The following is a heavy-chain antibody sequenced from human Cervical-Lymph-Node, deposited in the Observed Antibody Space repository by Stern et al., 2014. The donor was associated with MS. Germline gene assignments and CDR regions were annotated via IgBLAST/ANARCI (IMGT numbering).Heavy chain of an antibody. CDR2: IIPKNGDT. V-gene: IGHV1-2*02. Sequence: VQLVESGAEVKKPGASVKVSCKASGYTFTGYYIHWVRQAPGQGLEWMGWIIPKNGDTNYAQNFQGRVPMTRDTSISTAYMELSGLRSDDTAVYYCAKDGYNYWGRGTLVTVSS. CDR3: AKDGYNY. D-gene: IGHD5-24*01. CDR1: GYTFTGYY. J-gene: IGHJ4*02.